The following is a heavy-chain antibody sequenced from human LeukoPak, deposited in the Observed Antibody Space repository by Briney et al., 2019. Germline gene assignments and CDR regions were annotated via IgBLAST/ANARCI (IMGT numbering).Heavy chain of an antibody. J-gene: IGHJ3*02. CDR1: GGSISSYY. D-gene: IGHD4-23*01. CDR2: IYYSGST. CDR3: ARATVGPTCLGLDI. V-gene: IGHV4-59*01. Sequence: PSETLSLTCTVSGGSISSYYWSWIRKPPGKGLEWIGYIYYSGSTNYNPSLKSRVTISVDTSKNQFSLKLSSVTAADTAVYYCARATVGPTCLGLDIWGQGTMVTVSS.